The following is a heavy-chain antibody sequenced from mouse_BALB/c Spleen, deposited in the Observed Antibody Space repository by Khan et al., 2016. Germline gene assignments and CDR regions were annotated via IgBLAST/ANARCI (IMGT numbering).Heavy chain of an antibody. CDR2: ISYSGST. V-gene: IGHV3-2*02. J-gene: IGHJ2*01. Sequence: EVQLQESGPGLVKPSQSLSLTCTVTGYSITSDFAWNWIRQFPGNKLEWMGYISYSGSTSYNPSLKSRISITRDTSKNQFFLHLNSVTTEDTATXYCARSRGRYYFDYWGQGTTLTVSS. CDR1: GYSITSDFA. CDR3: ARSRGRYYFDY.